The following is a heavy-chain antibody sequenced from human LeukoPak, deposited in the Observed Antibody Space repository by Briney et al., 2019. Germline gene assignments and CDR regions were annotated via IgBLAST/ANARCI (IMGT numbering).Heavy chain of an antibody. D-gene: IGHD3-10*01. CDR3: ARVVTMVRGKLKDFDY. CDR1: GYTFTSYG. V-gene: IGHV1-18*01. Sequence: ASVKVSCKASGYTFTSYGISWVRQAPGQGLEWMGWISAYNGNTNYAQKLQGRVTMTTDTSTSTAYMELRSLRSDDTAVYYCARVVTMVRGKLKDFDYWGQGTPVTVSS. CDR2: ISAYNGNT. J-gene: IGHJ4*02.